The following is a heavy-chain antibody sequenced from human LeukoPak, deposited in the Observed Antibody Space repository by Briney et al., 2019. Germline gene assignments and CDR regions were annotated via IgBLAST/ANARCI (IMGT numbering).Heavy chain of an antibody. CDR2: IVPMFGAP. D-gene: IGHD1-14*01. V-gene: IGHV1-69*06. J-gene: IGHJ4*02. CDR1: GGTFSNSA. Sequence: SVKVSCKASGGTFSNSAVSWPRQAPGQGLEWMGGIVPMFGAPNYGEKFQDRVTISADKSTGTAYMKVSSLRSDDTAVYYCATGRRPENYDYFDYWGQGTLVIVSS. CDR3: ATGRRPENYDYFDY.